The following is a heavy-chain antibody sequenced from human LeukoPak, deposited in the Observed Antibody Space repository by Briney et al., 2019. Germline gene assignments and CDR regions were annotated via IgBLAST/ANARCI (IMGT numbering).Heavy chain of an antibody. CDR3: AGGEVSAAIDNWFDP. D-gene: IGHD2-2*02. Sequence: PGGSLRLSCAASGFTFSSYGMHWVRQAPGKGLEWVAVISYDGSNKYYADSVKGRFTISRDNSKNTLYLQMNSLRAEDTAVYYCAGGEVSAAIDNWFDPWGQGTLVTVSS. J-gene: IGHJ5*02. CDR2: ISYDGSNK. CDR1: GFTFSSYG. V-gene: IGHV3-30*03.